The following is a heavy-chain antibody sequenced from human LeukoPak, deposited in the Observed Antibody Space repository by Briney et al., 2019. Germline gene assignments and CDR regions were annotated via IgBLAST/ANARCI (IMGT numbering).Heavy chain of an antibody. J-gene: IGHJ5*02. D-gene: IGHD5-18*01. CDR3: ARGLRGYSYGNWFDP. Sequence: SETLSLTCAVEGGSFSGYYWSWIRQPPGKGLEWIGEINHGGITTYNPSLRSRVSISIDTSKMQFSLKLRAVTAADRAVYYCARGLRGYSYGNWFDPWGQGTLVTVSS. V-gene: IGHV4-34*01. CDR2: INHGGIT. CDR1: GGSFSGYY.